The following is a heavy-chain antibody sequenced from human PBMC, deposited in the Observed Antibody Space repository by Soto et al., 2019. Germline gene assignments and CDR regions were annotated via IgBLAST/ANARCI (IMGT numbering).Heavy chain of an antibody. CDR1: GYSFTNYW. D-gene: IGHD3-22*01. CDR3: PREGYFYDSSGYYRENWFDP. V-gene: IGHV5-10-1*01. CDR2: IDPSDSYT. J-gene: IGHJ5*02. Sequence: PGESLKISCKGSGYSFTNYWISWVRQMPGKGLEWMGRIDPSDSYTNYSPSFQGHVTISADKSISTAYLQWSSLKASDTAMYYCPREGYFYDSSGYYRENWFDPWGRGTLVTVSA.